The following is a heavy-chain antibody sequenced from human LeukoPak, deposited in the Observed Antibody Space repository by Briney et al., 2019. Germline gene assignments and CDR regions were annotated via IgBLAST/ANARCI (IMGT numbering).Heavy chain of an antibody. V-gene: IGHV1-8*03. J-gene: IGHJ5*02. CDR2: MNPNSGNT. CDR3: ARGPLRRGYYDFWSGSYNWFDP. CDR1: GYTFASYD. Sequence: EASVKVSCKASGYTFASYDINWVRQATGQGLEWMGWMNPNSGNTGYAQKFQGRVTITRNTSISTAYMELSSLRSEDTAVYYCARGPLRRGYYDFWSGSYNWFDPWGQGTLVTVSS. D-gene: IGHD3-3*01.